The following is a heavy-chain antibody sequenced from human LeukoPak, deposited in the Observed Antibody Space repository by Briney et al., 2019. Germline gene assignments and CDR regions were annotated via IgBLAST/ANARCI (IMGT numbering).Heavy chain of an antibody. CDR1: GGSISSYY. CDR2: IYYSGST. CDR3: ARGLRTNYYYYMDG. Sequence: TSETLSLTCTVSGGSISSYYWSWIRQPPGKGLEWIGYIYYSGSTNYNPSLKSRVTISVDTSKDQFSLKLSSVTAADTAVYYCARGLRTNYYYYMDGWGKGTTVTVSS. V-gene: IGHV4-59*01. D-gene: IGHD2-2*01. J-gene: IGHJ6*03.